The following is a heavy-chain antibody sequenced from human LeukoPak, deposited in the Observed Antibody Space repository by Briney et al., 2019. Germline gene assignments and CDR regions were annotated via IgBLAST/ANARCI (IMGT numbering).Heavy chain of an antibody. CDR1: GFTFRTYS. CDR2: ITSTSTYT. V-gene: IGHV3-21*01. CDR3: ANEAAGYIDF. J-gene: IGHJ4*02. Sequence: GGSLRLSCAASGFTFRTYSMNWVRQAPGKGLEWVSSITSTSTYTYYADSVKGRFIISRDNAKNSLYLQLNTLRAEDTAVYYCANEAAGYIDFWGQGTLVTVSS. D-gene: IGHD6-13*01.